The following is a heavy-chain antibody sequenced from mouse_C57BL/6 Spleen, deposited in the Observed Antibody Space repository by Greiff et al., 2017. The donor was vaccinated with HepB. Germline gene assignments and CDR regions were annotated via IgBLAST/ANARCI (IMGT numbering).Heavy chain of an antibody. Sequence: VQLQQPGAELVKPGASVKMSCKASGYTFTSYWITWVKQRPGQGLEWIGDIYPGSGSTNYNEKFKSKATLTVDTSSSTAYMQLSSLTSEDSAVYYCARTSLYYGNNYYAMDYWGQGTSVTVSS. V-gene: IGHV1-55*01. CDR1: GYTFTSYW. CDR2: IYPGSGST. J-gene: IGHJ4*01. CDR3: ARTSLYYGNNYYAMDY. D-gene: IGHD2-1*01.